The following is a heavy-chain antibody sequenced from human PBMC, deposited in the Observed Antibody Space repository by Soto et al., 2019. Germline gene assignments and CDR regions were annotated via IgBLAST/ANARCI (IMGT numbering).Heavy chain of an antibody. CDR2: MNPNSGNT. CDR3: ARGSIAVAGPDY. V-gene: IGHV1-8*01. D-gene: IGHD6-19*01. CDR1: GYTFTSYD. Sequence: ASVKFSCKASGYTFTSYDINWVRQATGQGLEWMGWMNPNSGNTGYAQKFQGRVTMTRNTSISTAYMELSSLRSEDTAVYYCARGSIAVAGPDYWGQGTLVTVSS. J-gene: IGHJ4*02.